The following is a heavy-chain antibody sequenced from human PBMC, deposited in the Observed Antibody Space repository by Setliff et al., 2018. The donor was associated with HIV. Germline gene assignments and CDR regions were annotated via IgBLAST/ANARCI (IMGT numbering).Heavy chain of an antibody. V-gene: IGHV3-7*01. J-gene: IGHJ4*02. CDR2: IKQDGSEK. Sequence: PGGSLRLSCAASGFTFSSCWVTWVRQGPGKGLEWVANIKQDGSEKYYVDSVKGRFTISRDNGKNSLYLQMNSLRAEDTAVYYCARDGYSYGFFDYWGQGTLVTVSS. CDR1: GFTFSSCW. D-gene: IGHD5-18*01. CDR3: ARDGYSYGFFDY.